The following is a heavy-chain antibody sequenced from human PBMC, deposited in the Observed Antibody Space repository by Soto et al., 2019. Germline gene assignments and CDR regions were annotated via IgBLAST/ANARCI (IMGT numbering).Heavy chain of an antibody. J-gene: IGHJ4*02. CDR3: ARDVDTAMVTADY. CDR1: GFTVSCNY. Sequence: EVQLVESGGGLVQPGGSLRLSCAASGFTVSCNYMSWVRQAPGKGLEWVSVIYSGGSTYYADSVKGRFTISRDNSKNTLYLQMNSLRAEDTAVYYCARDVDTAMVTADYWGQGTLVTVSS. CDR2: IYSGGST. V-gene: IGHV3-66*01. D-gene: IGHD5-18*01.